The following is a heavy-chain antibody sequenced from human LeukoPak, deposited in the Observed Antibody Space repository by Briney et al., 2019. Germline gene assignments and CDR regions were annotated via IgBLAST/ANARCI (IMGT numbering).Heavy chain of an antibody. D-gene: IGHD4-11*01. Sequence: ASVKVSCKTSGYTFTDSYIHWVRQAPGQGLEWMGRINPNSGDPDYPQKFQGRVTLTTDTSTSTAYMELSGLRSDDTAVYYCARDDNYGIFVNVDYWGQGTLVTVSS. CDR1: GYTFTDSY. J-gene: IGHJ4*02. V-gene: IGHV1-2*06. CDR2: INPNSGDP. CDR3: ARDDNYGIFVNVDY.